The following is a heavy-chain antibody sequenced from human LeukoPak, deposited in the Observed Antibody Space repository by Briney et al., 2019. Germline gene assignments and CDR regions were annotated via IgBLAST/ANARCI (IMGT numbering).Heavy chain of an antibody. CDR2: FHPEDGET. CDR3: CSGTFYNFDN. V-gene: IGHV1-24*01. J-gene: IGHJ4*02. CDR1: GYTLTELS. Sequence: ASVKVSCKVSGYTLTELSMHWVRQAPGKGLEWMGGFHPEDGETIYAQKFQGRITMTGDTPTDTAYMELSSLRSEDTAVYYCCSGTFYNFDNWGQGTLVTVSS. D-gene: IGHD1-26*01.